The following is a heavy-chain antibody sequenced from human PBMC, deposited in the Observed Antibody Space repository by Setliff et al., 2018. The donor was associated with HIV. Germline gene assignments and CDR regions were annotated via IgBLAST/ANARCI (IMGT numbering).Heavy chain of an antibody. CDR3: ARGPSINTIRARGYYMDV. D-gene: IGHD3-10*01. CDR2: IYTSENT. CDR1: GGSISSYY. Sequence: SETLSLTCTVSGGSISSYYWSWIRQPPGKGLEWIGYIYTSENTNYNPSLKSRLTISVDTSKNQFSLKLSSVTAADTAVYYRARGPSINTIRARGYYMDVWAKGTTVTVSS. V-gene: IGHV4-4*08. J-gene: IGHJ6*03.